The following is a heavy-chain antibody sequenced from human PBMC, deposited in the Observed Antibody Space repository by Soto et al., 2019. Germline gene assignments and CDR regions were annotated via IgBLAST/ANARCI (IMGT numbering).Heavy chain of an antibody. CDR1: GFAFNNYG. J-gene: IGHJ4*02. Sequence: GGSLRLSCTVSGFAFNNYGINWVRQAPGKGLEWVSSINKSDYTYYSDSVKGRFTISRDNAKNSVSLQMNTLRVEDTAVYYCAREDSIIIPAASDFWGQGTLVTVSS. CDR2: INKSDYT. V-gene: IGHV3-21*01. CDR3: AREDSIIIPAASDF. D-gene: IGHD2-2*01.